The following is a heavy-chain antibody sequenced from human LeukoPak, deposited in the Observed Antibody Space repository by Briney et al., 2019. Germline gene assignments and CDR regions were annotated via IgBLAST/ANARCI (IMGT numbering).Heavy chain of an antibody. D-gene: IGHD6-13*01. V-gene: IGHV1-2*04. CDR3: ARDRGALAAAGTWLYYGMDV. J-gene: IGHJ6*02. CDR2: INPNSGGT. CDR1: GYILIGYY. Sequence: ASVKVSCKASGYILIGYYIHWVRQAPGQGLEWMGWINPNSGGTNYAQKFQGWVTMTRDTSISTAYMEVTKLTSDDTAVYYCARDRGALAAAGTWLYYGMDVWGQGTTVTVSS.